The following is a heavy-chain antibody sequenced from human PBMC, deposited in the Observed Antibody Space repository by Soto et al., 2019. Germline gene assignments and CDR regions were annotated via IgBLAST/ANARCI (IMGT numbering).Heavy chain of an antibody. Sequence: QVQLVQSGAEVKKPGSSVKVSCKASGGTFSSYAISWVRQAPGQGLEWMGGVIPIFGTANYAQKLQGRVTITGKESTSTAYMELSSLRSEDTAVYYCAGKKDIVLVPAASCKNYYYGMDVWGQGTTVTVSS. D-gene: IGHD2-2*01. V-gene: IGHV1-69*12. CDR3: AGKKDIVLVPAASCKNYYYGMDV. CDR1: GGTFSSYA. J-gene: IGHJ6*02. CDR2: VIPIFGTA.